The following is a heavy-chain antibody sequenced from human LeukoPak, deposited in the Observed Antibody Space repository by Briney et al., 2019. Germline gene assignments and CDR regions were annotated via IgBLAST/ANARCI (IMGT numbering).Heavy chain of an antibody. Sequence: GGSLRLSCAASGFTFSDYSMHWVRLSPGKGLEWVTVTSYDGTNKYYADSVRGRFTISRDNSKNTLFRQINSLTAEDTAVYYCARGKCSGSGCSRRVRRLVYWGQGTLVSVSS. CDR1: GFTFSDYS. V-gene: IGHV3-30*01. CDR2: TSYDGTNK. J-gene: IGHJ4*02. CDR3: ARGKCSGSGCSRRVRRLVY. D-gene: IGHD2-15*01.